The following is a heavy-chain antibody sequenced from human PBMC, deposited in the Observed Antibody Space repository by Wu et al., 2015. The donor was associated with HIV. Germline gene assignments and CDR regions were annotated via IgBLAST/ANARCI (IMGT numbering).Heavy chain of an antibody. J-gene: IGHJ3*02. CDR2: IVVGSGNT. V-gene: IGHV1-58*02. CDR1: GFTFTSSA. D-gene: IGHD3-16*01. Sequence: QLVQSGPEVKKPGTSVKVSCKASGFTFTSSAMQWVRQARGQRLEWIGWIVVGSGNTNYAQKFQERVTITRDMSTSTAYMELSSLRSEDTAVYYCAAIPLYDYVWGSPEGAFDIWGQGTMVTSLQ. CDR3: AAIPLYDYVWGSPEGAFDI.